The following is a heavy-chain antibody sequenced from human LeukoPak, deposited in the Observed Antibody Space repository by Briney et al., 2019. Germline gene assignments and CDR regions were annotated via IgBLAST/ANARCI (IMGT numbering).Heavy chain of an antibody. CDR1: GFTFSSYA. CDR3: AKTVRGYSYGLDY. Sequence: PGGSLRLSRAASGFTFSSYAMSWVRQAPGKGLEWVSAISGMTYYADSVKGRFSMSRDNSKNTLYLQMNSLRAEDTAVYYCAKTVRGYSYGLDYWGQGTLVTVSS. D-gene: IGHD5-18*01. V-gene: IGHV3-23*01. CDR2: ISGMT. J-gene: IGHJ4*02.